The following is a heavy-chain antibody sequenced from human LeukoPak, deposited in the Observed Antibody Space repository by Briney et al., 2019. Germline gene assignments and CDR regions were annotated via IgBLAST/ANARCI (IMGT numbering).Heavy chain of an antibody. J-gene: IGHJ4*02. D-gene: IGHD3-3*02. CDR2: ISGRGSYI. V-gene: IGHV3-21*01. Sequence: GESLRLSCAASGFSFSTYTMNWARQAPGKGLEWVSSISGRGSYIYYSDSVKGRFNISRDNAKNSLSLQMNSLRAEDTAIYYCASHFWNYYRIDYWGQGILVTVSS. CDR1: GFSFSTYT. CDR3: ASHFWNYYRIDY.